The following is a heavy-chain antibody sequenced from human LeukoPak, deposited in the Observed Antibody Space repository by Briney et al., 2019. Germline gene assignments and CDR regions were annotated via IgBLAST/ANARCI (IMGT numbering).Heavy chain of an antibody. V-gene: IGHV3-9*01. CDR2: ISWNSGSI. CDR3: AAARPGY. Sequence: GGSLRLSCAASGFTFDDYAMHWVRQAPGKGLEWVSGISWNSGSIGYADSVKGRFTISRDNAKNSLYLQMNSLRAEDTALYYCAAARPGYWGQGTLVIVSS. D-gene: IGHD6-6*01. J-gene: IGHJ4*02. CDR1: GFTFDDYA.